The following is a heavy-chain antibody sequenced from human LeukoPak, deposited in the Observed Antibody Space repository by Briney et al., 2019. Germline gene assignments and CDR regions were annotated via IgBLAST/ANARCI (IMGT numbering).Heavy chain of an antibody. CDR3: ARHSSNSGYDYFDY. D-gene: IGHD5-12*01. J-gene: IGHJ4*02. V-gene: IGHV1-8*01. CDR2: MNPNSGNT. CDR1: GYSFTNYD. Sequence: ASVKVSCKASGYSFTNYDVNWARQATGQGLEWMGWMNPNSGNTAYAQKFQGRVTMTRNTSISTAYMQLSSLRSEDTAVYYCARHSSNSGYDYFDYWGQGILVTVSS.